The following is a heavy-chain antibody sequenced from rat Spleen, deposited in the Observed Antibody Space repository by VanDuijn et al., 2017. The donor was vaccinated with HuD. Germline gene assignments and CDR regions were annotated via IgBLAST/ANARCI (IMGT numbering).Heavy chain of an antibody. V-gene: IGHV2S61*01. Sequence: QVQLKESGPGLVQPSQTLSLTCTVSGFSLTSYHVSGVRQPPGKSLVWVGAIWAGGGTNYDSAVQSRLTNSRDTSKSQVFLRMDNLQTEDTAMYFCASGIVAFDYWGQGVMVTVSS. CDR2: IWAGGGT. CDR1: GFSLTSYH. D-gene: IGHD1-8*01. CDR3: ASGIVAFDY. J-gene: IGHJ2*01.